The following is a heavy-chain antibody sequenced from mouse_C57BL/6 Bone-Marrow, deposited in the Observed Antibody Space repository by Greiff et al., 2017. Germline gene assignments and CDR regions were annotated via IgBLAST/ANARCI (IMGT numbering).Heavy chain of an antibody. CDR3: TRDYYGSSFDY. CDR1: GFTFSSYA. Sequence: EVQVVESGEGLVKPGGSLKLSCAASGFTFSSYAMSWVRQTPEKRLEWVAYISSGGDYIYYADTVKGRCTISRDNARNTLYLQMSSLKSEDTAMYYCTRDYYGSSFDYWGQGTTLTVSS. J-gene: IGHJ2*01. CDR2: ISSGGDYI. V-gene: IGHV5-9-1*02. D-gene: IGHD1-1*01.